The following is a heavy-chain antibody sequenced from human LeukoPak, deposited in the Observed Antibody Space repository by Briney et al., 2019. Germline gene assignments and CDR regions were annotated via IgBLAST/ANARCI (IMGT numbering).Heavy chain of an antibody. Sequence: SETLSLTCTVSGGSISSYYWSWIRQPPGKGLEWIGYIHSTESTIYNPSLKSRVTISVDTSKNQFSLKLSSVTAADTAVYYCVRDVYGDPFDYWGQGTLVTVSS. CDR2: IHSTEST. CDR1: GGSISSYY. J-gene: IGHJ4*02. D-gene: IGHD4-17*01. V-gene: IGHV4-59*01. CDR3: VRDVYGDPFDY.